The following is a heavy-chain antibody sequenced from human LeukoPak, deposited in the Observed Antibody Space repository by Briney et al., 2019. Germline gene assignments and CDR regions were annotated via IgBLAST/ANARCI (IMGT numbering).Heavy chain of an antibody. D-gene: IGHD3-10*01. CDR3: ATTMVRGVIPDAFDI. Sequence: ASVKVSCKASGFTFTGYYMHWVRQAPGQGLEWMGWINPNSGGTNYAQKFQGWVTMTRDTSISTAYMELSRLRSDDTAVYYCATTMVRGVIPDAFDIWGQGTMVTVSS. J-gene: IGHJ3*02. CDR2: INPNSGGT. CDR1: GFTFTGYY. V-gene: IGHV1-2*04.